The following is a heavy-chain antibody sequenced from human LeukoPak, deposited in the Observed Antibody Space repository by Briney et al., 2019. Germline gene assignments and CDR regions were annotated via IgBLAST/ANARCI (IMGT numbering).Heavy chain of an antibody. Sequence: GGSLRLSCAASGFTFSSYGMHWVRQAPGKGLEWVAVISYDGSNKYYADSVKGRFTISRDSSKNTLHLQMTSLRADDTAVYYCARDDIAVAGKDYWGQGTLVTVSS. V-gene: IGHV3-30*03. CDR1: GFTFSSYG. CDR3: ARDDIAVAGKDY. J-gene: IGHJ4*02. D-gene: IGHD6-19*01. CDR2: ISYDGSNK.